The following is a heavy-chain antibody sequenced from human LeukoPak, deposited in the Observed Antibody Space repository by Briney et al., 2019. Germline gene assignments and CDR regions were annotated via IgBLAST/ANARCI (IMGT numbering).Heavy chain of an antibody. CDR2: IYYSGST. V-gene: IGHV4-59*08. J-gene: IGHJ4*02. D-gene: IGHD6-13*01. CDR3: ARRAGIGQAYFDY. Sequence: SETLSLTCTVSGGSMSFYYWSWIRQSPGKGLECIGYIYYSGSTYYNPSLTSRVTISVDTSKNQFSLNPDPVTAADTAVYYCARRAGIGQAYFDYWGQGTLVTVSS. CDR1: GGSMSFYY.